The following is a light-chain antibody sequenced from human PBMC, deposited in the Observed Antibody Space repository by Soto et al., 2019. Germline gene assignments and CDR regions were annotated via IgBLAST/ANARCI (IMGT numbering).Light chain of an antibody. Sequence: EIVMTQSPATLSVSPGERATLSCRASQSVRSKLAWYQQKPGQAPRLLIYDTSTRATGIPARFSGTGSGTEFTLTISSLQSEDFAVYSCQQYDNWPGTFGQGTKVEI. CDR2: DTS. CDR3: QQYDNWPGT. J-gene: IGKJ1*01. CDR1: QSVRSK. V-gene: IGKV3-15*01.